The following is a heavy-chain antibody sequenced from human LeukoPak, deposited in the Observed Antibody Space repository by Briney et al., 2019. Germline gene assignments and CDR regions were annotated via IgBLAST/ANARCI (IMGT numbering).Heavy chain of an antibody. CDR2: IIPIFGTA. CDR1: GGTLSSSA. CDR3: PAQVGIRYFDWSKPALGYFDL. D-gene: IGHD3-9*01. V-gene: IGHV1-69*13. J-gene: IGHJ2*01. Sequence: GASVKVSCKATGGTLSSSASSWARQAPGHGLEWMCGIIPIFGTANYAQKFQGRVTITADESTSTAYMELSSLRSEDTAVYYFPAQVGIRYFDWSKPALGYFDLWGRGTLVTVSS.